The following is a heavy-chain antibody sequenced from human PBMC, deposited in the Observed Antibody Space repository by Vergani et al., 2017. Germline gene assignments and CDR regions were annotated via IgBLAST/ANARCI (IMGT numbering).Heavy chain of an antibody. V-gene: IGHV3-43D*04. Sequence: VQLVESGGNVVQSGTSLRLSCAASGFSFRGHGMHWVRQGPGKGLEWICLISRDGETTNYADSVKGRFIISRDNSRNSLYLQMNSLRPEDTALYYCVKDIGGSESYWERDYGMDVWGQGTTVTVSS. D-gene: IGHD3-10*01. J-gene: IGHJ6*02. CDR2: ISRDGETT. CDR3: VKDIGGSESYWERDYGMDV. CDR1: GFSFRGHG.